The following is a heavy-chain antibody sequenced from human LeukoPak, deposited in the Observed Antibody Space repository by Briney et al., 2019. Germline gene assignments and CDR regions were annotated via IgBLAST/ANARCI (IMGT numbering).Heavy chain of an antibody. Sequence: GESLRLSCAASGFTFTTYWMSWVRQAPGKGLEWVANIKQDGSEKYYVDSVKGRFTISRDNAKNSLYLQMNSLRAEDTAVYYCARDRRRITIFGVVIIPTYFDYWGQGTLVTVSS. CDR2: IKQDGSEK. J-gene: IGHJ4*02. D-gene: IGHD3-3*01. CDR3: ARDRRRITIFGVVIIPTYFDY. CDR1: GFTFTTYW. V-gene: IGHV3-7*01.